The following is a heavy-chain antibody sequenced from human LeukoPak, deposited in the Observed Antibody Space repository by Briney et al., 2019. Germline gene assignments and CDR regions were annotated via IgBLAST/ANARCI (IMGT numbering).Heavy chain of an antibody. CDR2: INHEGGGI. CDR1: GFTFSESW. V-gene: IGHV3-7*01. J-gene: IGHJ6*02. Sequence: GGSLRLSCAASGFTFSESWMTWVRQVPGQGLEWVAHINHEGGGIQYVDSVKGRYTISRDNAKGSVYLQMNSLRAEDTAIYHCATYINWVAGDVWGQGTTVIVSS. CDR3: ATYINWVAGDV. D-gene: IGHD1-1*01.